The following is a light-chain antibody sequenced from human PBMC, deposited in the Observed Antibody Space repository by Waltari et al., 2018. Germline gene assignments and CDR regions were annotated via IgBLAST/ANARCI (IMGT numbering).Light chain of an antibody. CDR3: SSYTTSGTFV. CDR2: QVS. CDR1: SSDVGAYNY. Sequence: QSALTQPASVSGSPGQSITIPCTGTSSDVGAYNYVSWYQHHPGKAPKIMIYQVSNRPSGVSNRLSGSKSGITASLTISGLQAEDEGDYYCSSYTTSGTFVFGGGTKLTVL. V-gene: IGLV2-14*01. J-gene: IGLJ2*01.